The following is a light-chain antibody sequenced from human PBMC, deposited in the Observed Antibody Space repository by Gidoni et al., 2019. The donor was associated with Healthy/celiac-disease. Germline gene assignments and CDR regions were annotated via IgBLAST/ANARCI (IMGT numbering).Light chain of an antibody. J-gene: IGLJ1*01. CDR3: CSYAGSSTYV. Sequence: QSALTQPASESGSPGQSITISCTGTSSDVGSYNLVSWYPQHPGKATKLMIYEGSKRPSGVSNRFSGSKSGNTASLTISGLQAEDEADYYCCSYAGSSTYVFGTGTKVTVL. CDR2: EGS. V-gene: IGLV2-23*01. CDR1: SSDVGSYNL.